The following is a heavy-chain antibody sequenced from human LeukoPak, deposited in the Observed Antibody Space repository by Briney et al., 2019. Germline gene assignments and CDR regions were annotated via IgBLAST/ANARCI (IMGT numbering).Heavy chain of an antibody. J-gene: IGHJ1*01. CDR1: GGSISSSSYY. V-gene: IGHV4-39*01. CDR3: ARPPDCSSTSCFAEYFQH. D-gene: IGHD2-2*01. CDR2: IYYSGST. Sequence: SETLSLTCTVSGGSISSSSYYWGWIRQPPGKGLEWIGSIYYSGSTYYNPSLKSRVTISVDTSKNQFSLKLSSVTAADTAVYYCARPPDCSSTSCFAEYFQHWGQGTLVTASS.